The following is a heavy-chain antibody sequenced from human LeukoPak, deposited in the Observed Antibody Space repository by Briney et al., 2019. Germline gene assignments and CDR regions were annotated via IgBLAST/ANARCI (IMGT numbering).Heavy chain of an antibody. D-gene: IGHD3-3*01. J-gene: IGHJ4*02. CDR2: ISSSSSYI. Sequence: GGSLRLSCAASGFTFSNYDMHWVRQAPGKGLEWVSAISSSSSYIYYADSIKGRFTISRDNSKNTLYLQMNSLRAEDTAVYYCARDETYYDFWSGYNTLDYWGQGTLVTVSS. CDR1: GFTFSNYD. CDR3: ARDETYYDFWSGYNTLDY. V-gene: IGHV3-21*01.